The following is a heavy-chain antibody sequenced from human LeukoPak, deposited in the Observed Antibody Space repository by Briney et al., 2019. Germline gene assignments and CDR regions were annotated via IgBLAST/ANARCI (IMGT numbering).Heavy chain of an antibody. J-gene: IGHJ4*02. Sequence: GRSLRLSCAASGFTFSSYGMHWVRQAPGKGLEWVAVIWYDGSNKYYADSVKGRFTISRDNSKNTLYLQMNSLRAEDTAVYYCAKDRSSGGSCPLDYWGQGTLVTVSS. CDR3: AKDRSSGGSCPLDY. CDR2: IWYDGSNK. CDR1: GFTFSSYG. D-gene: IGHD2-15*01. V-gene: IGHV3-33*06.